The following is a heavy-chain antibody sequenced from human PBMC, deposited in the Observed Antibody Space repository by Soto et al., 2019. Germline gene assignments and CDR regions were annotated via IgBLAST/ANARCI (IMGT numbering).Heavy chain of an antibody. D-gene: IGHD5-12*01. CDR2: ISYRGST. CDR3: ARERAGLPFIDF. CDR1: SGSISRDGYH. J-gene: IGHJ4*02. V-gene: IGHV4-31*03. Sequence: SETLSLTCTVSSGSISRDGYHWSWIRQYPGTGLEWIGFISYRGSTSYNPALWSRVYMSIDTSQNQFSLKLSSVTAADTAVYYCARERAGLPFIDFWGQGTLVTVSS.